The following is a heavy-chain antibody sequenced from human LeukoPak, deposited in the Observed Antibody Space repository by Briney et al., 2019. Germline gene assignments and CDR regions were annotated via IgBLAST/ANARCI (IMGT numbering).Heavy chain of an antibody. J-gene: IGHJ4*02. CDR2: IRYDGSNK. D-gene: IGHD4-17*01. CDR1: GFTFSSYG. Sequence: GGSLRLSCAASGFTFSSYGMHWVRQAPGKGLEWVAFIRYDGSNKYYADSVKGRFTISRDNSKNTLYLQMNSLRADDTALYYCVKDLTTVTTQGDYWGQGTLVTVSS. V-gene: IGHV3-30*02. CDR3: VKDLTTVTTQGDY.